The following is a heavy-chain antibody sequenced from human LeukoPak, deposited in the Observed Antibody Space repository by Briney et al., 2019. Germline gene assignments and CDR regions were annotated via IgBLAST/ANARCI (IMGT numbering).Heavy chain of an antibody. CDR2: INHSGST. D-gene: IGHD4-17*01. Sequence: YPSETLSLTCAVYGGSFSGYYWSWIRQPPGKGLEWIGEINHSGSTNYNPSLKSRVTISVDTSKNQFSLKLSSVTAADTAVYYCARYGDYETNWFDPWGQGTLVTVSS. CDR3: ARYGDYETNWFDP. CDR1: GGSFSGYY. J-gene: IGHJ5*02. V-gene: IGHV4-34*01.